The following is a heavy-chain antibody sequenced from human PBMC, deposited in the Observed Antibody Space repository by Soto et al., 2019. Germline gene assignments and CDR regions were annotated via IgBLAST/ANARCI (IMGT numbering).Heavy chain of an antibody. CDR3: ASSPAIAVAGTYYYYGMDV. CDR1: GFTFSSYW. Sequence: EVQLVESGGGLVQPGGSLRLSCAASGFTFSSYWMSWVRQAPGKGLEWVANIKQDGSEKYYVDSVKGRFTISRDNAKNSLYLQMNSLRAEDTAVYYCASSPAIAVAGTYYYYGMDVWGRGTTVTVSS. D-gene: IGHD6-19*01. J-gene: IGHJ6*02. V-gene: IGHV3-7*05. CDR2: IKQDGSEK.